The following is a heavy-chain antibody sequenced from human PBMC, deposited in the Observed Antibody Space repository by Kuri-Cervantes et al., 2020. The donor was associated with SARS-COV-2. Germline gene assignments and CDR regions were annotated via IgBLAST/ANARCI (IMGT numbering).Heavy chain of an antibody. D-gene: IGHD1-26*01. J-gene: IGHJ3*02. CDR2: INDSGST. V-gene: IGHV4-34*01. CDR1: GGSFSGYY. CDR3: ARALPWDLRGNDAFDI. Sequence: GSLRLSCAVYGGSFSGYYWSWIRQPPGKGLEWNGEINDSGSTNYNPSLKSRVTISVDTSKNQFSLKLSSVTAADMAVYYCARALPWDLRGNDAFDIWGQGTMVTVSS.